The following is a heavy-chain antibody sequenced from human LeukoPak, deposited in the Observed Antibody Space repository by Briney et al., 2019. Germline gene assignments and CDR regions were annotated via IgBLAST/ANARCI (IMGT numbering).Heavy chain of an antibody. J-gene: IGHJ4*02. CDR1: GYTFARYY. CDR2: INPSGGST. CDR3: AADGGNYYYY. Sequence: GASVKVSCKASGYTFARYYIHWVRQAPGQGLEWMGIINPSGGSTRYAQKFQGRVTMTRDTSTSTVYMELSSLRSDDTAVYYCAADGGNYYYYWGQGTLVTVSS. V-gene: IGHV1-46*01. D-gene: IGHD1-26*01.